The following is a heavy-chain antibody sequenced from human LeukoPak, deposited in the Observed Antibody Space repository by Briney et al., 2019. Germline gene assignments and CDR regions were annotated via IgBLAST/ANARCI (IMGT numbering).Heavy chain of an antibody. J-gene: IGHJ4*02. V-gene: IGHV1-69*13. CDR2: IITIFGTA. D-gene: IGHD2-2*01. Sequence: SVKVSCKASGGTFSSYAISWVRQAPGQGLEWMGGIITIFGTANYAQKFQGRVTITADESTSTAYMELSSLRSEDTAVYYCARGWNIVVVPAGAYESYFDYWGQGTLVTFSS. CDR3: ARGWNIVVVPAGAYESYFDY. CDR1: GGTFSSYA.